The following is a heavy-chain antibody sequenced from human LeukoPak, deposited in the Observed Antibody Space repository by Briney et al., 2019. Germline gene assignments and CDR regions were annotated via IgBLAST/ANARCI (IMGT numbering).Heavy chain of an antibody. Sequence: PGGSLRLSCAASGFTVSSNYMSWVRQAPGKGLEWVSVIYSGGSTYYADSVKGRFTISRHNSKNTLYLQMNSLRAEDTAVYYCARGTPVPAFYYYGMDVWGQGTTVTVSS. CDR3: ARGTPVPAFYYYGMDV. D-gene: IGHD4-17*01. CDR2: IYSGGST. J-gene: IGHJ6*02. CDR1: GFTVSSNY. V-gene: IGHV3-53*04.